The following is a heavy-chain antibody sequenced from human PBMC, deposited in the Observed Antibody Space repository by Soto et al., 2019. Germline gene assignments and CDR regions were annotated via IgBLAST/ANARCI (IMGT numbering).Heavy chain of an antibody. CDR1: GDSVSSSSAS. V-gene: IGHV6-1*01. Sequence: SQTLSLTSAISGDSVSSSSASWNWSRQSPSRGLEWLGRTYYRSKWYNDYAVSVKSRITINPDTSKNQFSLQLNSVTPEDTAVYYCARGFSVPGAFDIWGQGTMVTVSS. D-gene: IGHD5-12*01. J-gene: IGHJ3*02. CDR2: TYYRSKWYN. CDR3: ARGFSVPGAFDI.